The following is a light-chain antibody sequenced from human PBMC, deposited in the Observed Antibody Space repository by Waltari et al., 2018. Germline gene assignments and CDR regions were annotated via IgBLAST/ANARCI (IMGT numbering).Light chain of an antibody. CDR2: RNN. CDR3: ASWDDSLNGPV. Sequence: QSVLTQPPSASGTPGQRVTISCSGSRSNIGTNTVNWYQQRPGAAPKVLIYRNNQRPSGVPDRFSGSKSVTSASLAISGLQSEDEAAYFCASWDDSLNGPVFGGGTTLTVL. J-gene: IGLJ3*02. V-gene: IGLV1-44*01. CDR1: RSNIGTNT.